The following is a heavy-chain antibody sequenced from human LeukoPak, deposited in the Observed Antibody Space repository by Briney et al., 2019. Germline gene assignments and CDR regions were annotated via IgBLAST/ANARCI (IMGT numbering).Heavy chain of an antibody. CDR1: GFPFTRYD. D-gene: IGHD3-10*01. Sequence: GASVKVSCKASGFPFTRYDINWVRQTSAQGLEWMGWMNPNTGNTGYAQKFQGRVTMTRDTSTSTAYMELRDLRSEDTAVYYCVRDGEGVAISVNYWFDPWGQGTLVTVPS. CDR3: VRDGEGVAISVNYWFDP. V-gene: IGHV1-8*01. CDR2: MNPNTGNT. J-gene: IGHJ5*02.